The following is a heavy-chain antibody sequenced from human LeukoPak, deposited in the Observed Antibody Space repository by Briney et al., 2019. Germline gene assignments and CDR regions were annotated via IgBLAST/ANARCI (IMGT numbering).Heavy chain of an antibody. CDR2: IWYDGSNK. J-gene: IGHJ4*02. Sequence: GGSLRLSCAASGFTFSSYGMHWVRQAAGKGLEWVAVIWYDGSNKYYADSVKGRFTISRDNSKNTLYLQMNSLRAEDTAVYYCAKARRYPYSSSWRPPFDYWGQGTLLTVSS. CDR1: GFTFSSYG. CDR3: AKARRYPYSSSWRPPFDY. V-gene: IGHV3-33*06. D-gene: IGHD6-13*01.